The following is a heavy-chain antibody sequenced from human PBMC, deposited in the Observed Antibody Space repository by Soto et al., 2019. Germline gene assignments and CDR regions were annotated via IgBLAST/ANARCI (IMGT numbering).Heavy chain of an antibody. CDR3: ARSIAARRLDY. D-gene: IGHD6-6*01. CDR1: GYTFTGNY. CDR2: INPDSGDT. V-gene: IGHV1-2*02. Sequence: QVQLVQSGAEVKKPGASVKVSCKASGYTFTGNYIQWVRQAPGQGLEWMGWINPDSGDTKYAQKFRGGVTMTSDTSVSTAYMELSRLRSDDMAVYYCARSIAARRLDYWGQGTLVTVSS. J-gene: IGHJ4*02.